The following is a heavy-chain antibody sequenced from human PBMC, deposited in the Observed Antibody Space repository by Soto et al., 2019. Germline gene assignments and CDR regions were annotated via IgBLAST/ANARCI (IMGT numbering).Heavy chain of an antibody. D-gene: IGHD2-2*01. CDR1: GFTFSSYW. CDR3: ARDGVVLVLAAMDYYYYYGLDV. Sequence: GGSLRLSCAASGFTFSSYWMTWVRQAPGKGLEWVANIKQDGSEKYYVDSVKGRFTISRDNAKNSLYLQMNSLRAEDTAVYFCARDGVVLVLAAMDYYYYYGLDVWGRGTTVTVSS. CDR2: IKQDGSEK. V-gene: IGHV3-7*01. J-gene: IGHJ6*01.